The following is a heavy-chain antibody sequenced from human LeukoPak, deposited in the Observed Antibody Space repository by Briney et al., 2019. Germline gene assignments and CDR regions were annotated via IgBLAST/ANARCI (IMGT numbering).Heavy chain of an antibody. CDR1: GGSFSGYY. Sequence: SETLSLTCAVYGGSFSGYYWSWIRQPPGKGLEWIGEINHSGSTNYNPSLKSRVTISVDTSKNQFSLKLSSVTAADTAVYYCARTTSTAAGTVYFQRWGQGTLVTVSS. D-gene: IGHD6-13*01. V-gene: IGHV4-34*01. CDR3: ARTTSTAAGTVYFQR. J-gene: IGHJ1*01. CDR2: INHSGST.